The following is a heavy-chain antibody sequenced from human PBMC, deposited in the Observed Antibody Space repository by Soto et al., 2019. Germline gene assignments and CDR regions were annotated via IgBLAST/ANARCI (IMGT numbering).Heavy chain of an antibody. Sequence: ASVKVSCKASGYTFTSYGISWVRQAPGQGLEWMGWISAYNGNTNYAQKLQGRVTMTTDTSTSTAYMELRSLRSDDTAVYYCARFTPSWNDYHDSAYDIWGQGTMVTVSS. CDR1: GYTFTSYG. CDR3: ARFTPSWNDYHDSAYDI. J-gene: IGHJ3*02. CDR2: ISAYNGNT. D-gene: IGHD1-1*01. V-gene: IGHV1-18*01.